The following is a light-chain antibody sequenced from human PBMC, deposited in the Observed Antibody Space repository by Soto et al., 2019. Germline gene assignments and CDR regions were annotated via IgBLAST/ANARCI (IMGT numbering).Light chain of an antibody. CDR2: GAS. V-gene: IGKV3-15*01. CDR1: QSLSSN. CDR3: QHYNNWPPLA. J-gene: IGKJ4*01. Sequence: EIVMTQSPATLSVSPGERATLSCRASQSLSSNLAWYQQKPGQAPRLLIYGASTRVTGVPARFSGSGSGTEFTLTISSLQSEDFAVYYCQHYNNWPPLAFGGGTKVEIK.